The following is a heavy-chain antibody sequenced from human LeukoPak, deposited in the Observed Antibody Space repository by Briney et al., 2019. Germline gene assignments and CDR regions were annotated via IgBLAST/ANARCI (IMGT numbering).Heavy chain of an antibody. CDR1: GFTFNDFG. J-gene: IGHJ3*02. CDR2: IRYDRSNQ. V-gene: IGHV3-30*02. D-gene: IGHD4-23*01. Sequence: GGSLRLSCATSGFTFNDFGMHWVRQAPGKGLEWLSFIRYDRSNQFYADSVKGRFTISRDYSKNTVYLQMNSLRPEDTAVHYCAKDRLPRWPDAFDIWGQGTMVTVSS. CDR3: AKDRLPRWPDAFDI.